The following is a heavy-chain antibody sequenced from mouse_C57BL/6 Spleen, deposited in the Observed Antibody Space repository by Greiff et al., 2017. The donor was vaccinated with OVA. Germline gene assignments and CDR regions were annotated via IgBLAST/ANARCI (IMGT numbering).Heavy chain of an antibody. V-gene: IGHV1-39*01. CDR3: ASRYYYGSSYWYFDV. D-gene: IGHD1-1*01. CDR2: INPNYGTT. CDR1: GYSFTDYN. Sequence: EVQLQQSGPELVKPGASVKISCKASGYSFTDYNMNWVKQSNGKSLEWIGVINPNYGTTSYNQQFKGKATLTVDQSSSTAYMQLNSLTSEDSAVYYCASRYYYGSSYWYFDVWGTGTTVTVSS. J-gene: IGHJ1*03.